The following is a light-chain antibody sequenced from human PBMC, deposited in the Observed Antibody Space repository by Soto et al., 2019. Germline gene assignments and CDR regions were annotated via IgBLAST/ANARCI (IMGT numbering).Light chain of an antibody. Sequence: VLMQTPGTPSSPQPETATLSSRASQSVSNYLAWYQRKPGQAPRLLIYGASSRATGIPDRFSGSGSGTDFTLTISRLEPEDFAVYYCHQCGGSPQTFGQGTKVDIK. V-gene: IGKV3-20*01. CDR2: GAS. CDR1: QSVSNY. J-gene: IGKJ1*01. CDR3: HQCGGSPQT.